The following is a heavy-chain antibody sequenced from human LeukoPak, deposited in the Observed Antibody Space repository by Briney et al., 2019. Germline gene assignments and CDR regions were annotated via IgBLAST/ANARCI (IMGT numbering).Heavy chain of an antibody. CDR3: ARGPHCSGGSCYSGPFYYYYYMDV. Sequence: ASVKVSCKASGYTFTGYDINWVRQAPGQGLEWMGWINPKSGNTGYAQKFQGRVTMTRNTSISTAYMELSSLRSEDTAVYYCARGPHCSGGSCYSGPFYYYYYMDVWGKGTTVTISS. CDR1: GYTFTGYD. D-gene: IGHD2-15*01. V-gene: IGHV1-8*01. CDR2: INPKSGNT. J-gene: IGHJ6*03.